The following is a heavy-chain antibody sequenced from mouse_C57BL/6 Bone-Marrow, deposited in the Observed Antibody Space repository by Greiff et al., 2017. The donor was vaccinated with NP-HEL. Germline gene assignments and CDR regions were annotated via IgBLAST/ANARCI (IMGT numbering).Heavy chain of an antibody. J-gene: IGHJ4*01. CDR3: ARLLTTVVANYAMDY. CDR2: IYPGDGDT. V-gene: IGHV1-82*01. D-gene: IGHD1-1*01. Sequence: VQLQQSGPELVKPGASVKISCKASGYAFSSSWMNWVKQRPGKGLEWIGRIYPGDGDTNYNGKFKGKATLTADKSSSTAYMQLSSLTSEDSAVYFCARLLTTVVANYAMDYGGQGTSVTVSS. CDR1: GYAFSSSW.